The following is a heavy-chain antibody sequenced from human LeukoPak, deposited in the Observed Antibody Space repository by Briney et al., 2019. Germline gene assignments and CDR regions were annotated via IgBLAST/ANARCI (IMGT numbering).Heavy chain of an antibody. CDR1: GGSIGSYY. CDR2: INYSGNT. V-gene: IGHV4-39*07. Sequence: SETLSLTCTVSGGSIGSYYWGWIRQPPGRGPEWIGIINYSGNTYYNPSLKSRVTISVDTSKNQFSLKVSSVTAADTAVYYCARDGGSAAAGELDYWGQGTLVTVSS. D-gene: IGHD6-13*01. CDR3: ARDGGSAAAGELDY. J-gene: IGHJ4*02.